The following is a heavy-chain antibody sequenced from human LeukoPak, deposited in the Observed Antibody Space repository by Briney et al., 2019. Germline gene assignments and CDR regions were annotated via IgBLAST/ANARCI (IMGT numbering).Heavy chain of an antibody. V-gene: IGHV1-8*01. CDR1: GYTFTSYD. CDR3: ARGRTAYYDSSGYPGYGMDV. Sequence: GASVKVSCKASGYTFTSYDINWVRQATGQGLEWMGWMNPNSGNTGYAQKFRGRVTMTRNTSISTAYMELSSLRSEDTAVYHCARGRTAYYDSSGYPGYGMDVWGQGTTVTVSS. J-gene: IGHJ6*02. CDR2: MNPNSGNT. D-gene: IGHD3-22*01.